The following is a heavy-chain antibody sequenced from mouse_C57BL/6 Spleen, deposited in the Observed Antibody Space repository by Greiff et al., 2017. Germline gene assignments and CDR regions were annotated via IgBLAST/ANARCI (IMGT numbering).Heavy chain of an antibody. J-gene: IGHJ4*01. CDR3: TRTTVVPYYAMDY. CDR2: IDPETGGT. D-gene: IGHD1-1*01. Sequence: VKLQQSGAELVRPGASVTLSCKASGYTFTDYEMHWVKQTPVHGLEWIGAIDPETGGTAYNQKFKGKAILTADKSSSTAYMELRSLTSEDSAVYYCTRTTVVPYYAMDYWGQGTAVTVSS. CDR1: GYTFTDYE. V-gene: IGHV1-15*01.